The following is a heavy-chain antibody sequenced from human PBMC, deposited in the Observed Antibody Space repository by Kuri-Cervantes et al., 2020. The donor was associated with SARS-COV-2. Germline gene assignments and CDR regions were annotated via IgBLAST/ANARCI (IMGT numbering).Heavy chain of an antibody. CDR2: ISWDGGST. D-gene: IGHD2-2*01. Sequence: GESLKISCAASGFTFDDYAMHWVRQAPGKGLEWVSLISWDGGSTYYADSVKGRFTISRDNSKNSLYLQMNSLRAEDTAVYYCAKATNNYCSSTSCYQGGYFDLWGRGTLVTVSS. J-gene: IGHJ2*01. CDR1: GFTFDDYA. CDR3: AKATNNYCSSTSCYQGGYFDL. V-gene: IGHV3-43D*03.